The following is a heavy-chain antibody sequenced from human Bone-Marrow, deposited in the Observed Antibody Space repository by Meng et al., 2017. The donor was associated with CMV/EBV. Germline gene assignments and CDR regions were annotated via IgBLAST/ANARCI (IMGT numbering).Heavy chain of an antibody. CDR2: ISHDVSDK. V-gene: IGHV3-30*04. J-gene: IGHJ6*02. CDR1: GFTFSSYA. Sequence: GESLKISCAASGFTFSSYAMHWVRQAPGKGLEWVAVISHDVSDKYYADSVKGRFSISRDNSKNTLNLQMNSLGAEDTAVYYCAREYYDFWSGYYSWAFYYYGMDVWGQGTTVTVSS. CDR3: AREYYDFWSGYYSWAFYYYGMDV. D-gene: IGHD3-3*01.